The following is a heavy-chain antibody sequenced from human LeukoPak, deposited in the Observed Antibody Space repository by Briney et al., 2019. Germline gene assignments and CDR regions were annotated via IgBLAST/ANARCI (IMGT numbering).Heavy chain of an antibody. CDR2: ISGSGGST. V-gene: IGHV3-23*01. CDR3: AKDRSSSWYAAYYYYYGMDV. J-gene: IGHJ6*02. Sequence: QPGGSLRLSCAASGFTFSSYAMSWVRQAPGKGLEWVSAISGSGGSTYYADSVKGRFTISRDNSKNTLYLQMNSLRAEDTAVYYCAKDRSSSWYAAYYYYYGMDVWGQGTTVTVSS. CDR1: GFTFSSYA. D-gene: IGHD6-13*01.